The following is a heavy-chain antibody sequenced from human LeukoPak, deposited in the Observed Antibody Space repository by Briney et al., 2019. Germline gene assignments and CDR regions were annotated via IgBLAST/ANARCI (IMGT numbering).Heavy chain of an antibody. D-gene: IGHD5-12*01. J-gene: IGHJ4*02. CDR3: ARESWDIVATIRTFDY. V-gene: IGHV6-1*01. CDR1: GYSVSSNSGA. Sequence: SQTLSLTCALSGYSVSSNSGAWNWIRQSPSRALEWLGRTYYRSKWYNDYAGSVKSRITINPDTSNNQFSLQLNSVTPEDTAVYYCARESWDIVATIRTFDYWGQGTLVTVSS. CDR2: TYYRSKWYN.